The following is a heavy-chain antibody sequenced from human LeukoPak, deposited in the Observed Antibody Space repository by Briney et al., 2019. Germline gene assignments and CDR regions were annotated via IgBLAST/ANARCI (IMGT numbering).Heavy chain of an antibody. D-gene: IGHD3-22*01. J-gene: IGHJ4*02. CDR3: ARDENYYDSSGYHHRTGVDY. V-gene: IGHV1-46*01. Sequence: ASVKVSCKASGYTFTSYYMHWVRQAPGQGLEWMGIINPSGGSTSYAQKFQGRVTMTRDTSTSTVYMELSSLRSEDTAVYYCARDENYYDSSGYHHRTGVDYWGQGTLVTVSS. CDR2: INPSGGST. CDR1: GYTFTSYY.